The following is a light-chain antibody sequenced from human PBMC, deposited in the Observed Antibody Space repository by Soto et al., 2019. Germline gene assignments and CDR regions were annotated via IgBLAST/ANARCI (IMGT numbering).Light chain of an antibody. V-gene: IGKV3-15*01. CDR1: QGVSRK. CDR2: GAS. CDR3: QQYHTWPIT. Sequence: DIVMTQSPATLSVAPGERVTFSCRASQGVSRKLAWYQHKPGQAPRLLIAGASTGATGIPAMFSGSGSGTEFTLTISSLQYEDCAIYYCQQYHTWPITCGGGTKVEIK. J-gene: IGKJ4*01.